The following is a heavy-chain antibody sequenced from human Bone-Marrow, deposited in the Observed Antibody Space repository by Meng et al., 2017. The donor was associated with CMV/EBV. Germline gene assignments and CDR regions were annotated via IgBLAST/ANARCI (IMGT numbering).Heavy chain of an antibody. CDR2: IYYSGST. J-gene: IGHJ4*02. D-gene: IGHD6-13*01. CDR3: ASSTVVADGKFGY. V-gene: IGHV4-31*03. CDR1: GGSISSGGYY. Sequence: SETLSLTCTVSGGSISSGGYYWSWIRQHPGKGLEWIGYIYYSGSTYYNPSLKSRVTISVDTSKNQFSLKLSSVTAADTAVYYCASSTVVADGKFGYWGQGTRVTVSS.